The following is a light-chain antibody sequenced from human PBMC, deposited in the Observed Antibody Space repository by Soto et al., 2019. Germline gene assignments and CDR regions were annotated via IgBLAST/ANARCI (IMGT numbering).Light chain of an antibody. CDR1: NIGSKS. V-gene: IGLV3-21*04. CDR2: YDS. J-gene: IGLJ2*01. Sequence: SYELTQPPSVSVAPGKTARITCGGNNIGSKSVHWHQQKPGQAPVLVIYYDSDRPSGIPERSSDSNSRNTATLTISRVEAGDGADYYCQVWDSSSDHPVFGGGTKLTVL. CDR3: QVWDSSSDHPV.